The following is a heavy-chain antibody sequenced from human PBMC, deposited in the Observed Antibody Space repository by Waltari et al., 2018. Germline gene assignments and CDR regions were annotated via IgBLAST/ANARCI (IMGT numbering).Heavy chain of an antibody. Sequence: VQLVQSGAEVKKPGASVKVSCKASGYTFTSYGISWVRQALGQGLEWMGRTRANNGKTHYNKYQQGRVTNTADTAKSPAYMELRSLRSDDTAVYYCATASITIVGVSPSFDDGGQGTLVTVSS. J-gene: IGHJ4*02. V-gene: IGHV1-18*01. CDR2: TRANNGKT. CDR3: ATASITIVGVSPSFDD. CDR1: GYTFTSYG. D-gene: IGHD3-3*01.